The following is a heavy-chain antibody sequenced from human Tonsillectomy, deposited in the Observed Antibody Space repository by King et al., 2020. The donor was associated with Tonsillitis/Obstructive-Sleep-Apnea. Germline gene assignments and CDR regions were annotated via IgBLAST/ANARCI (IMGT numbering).Heavy chain of an antibody. CDR1: GFTVSSNY. D-gene: IGHD2-2*01. Sequence: VQLVESGGGFVQPGGSLRLSCAASGFTVSSNYMSWVLQAPGKGLDWVVVIDSGGCTYYAASVKGRFTIARDNSKNTLYLQMNSLRAEDTAVYYCARDPVVVPAAEDLDAFDIWGQGTMVTVSS. J-gene: IGHJ3*02. CDR3: ARDPVVVPAAEDLDAFDI. V-gene: IGHV3-66*01. CDR2: IDSGGCT.